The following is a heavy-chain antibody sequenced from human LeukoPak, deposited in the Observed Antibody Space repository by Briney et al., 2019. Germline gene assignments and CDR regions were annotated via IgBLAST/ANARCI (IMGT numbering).Heavy chain of an antibody. CDR1: GIIFSNAW. CDR2: IKRTADGGTT. CDR3: TTNDAFDI. Sequence: GGSLRLSCAASGIIFSNAWMNWVRQAPGKGLEWVGRIKRTADGGTTDYAAPVKGRLTISGDDSKNTVYLQMNSLKIEDTAVYYCTTNDAFDIWGQGSMVTVSS. J-gene: IGHJ3*02. V-gene: IGHV3-15*01.